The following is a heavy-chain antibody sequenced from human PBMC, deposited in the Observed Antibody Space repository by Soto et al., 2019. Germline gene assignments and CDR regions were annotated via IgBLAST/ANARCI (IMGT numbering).Heavy chain of an antibody. J-gene: IGHJ4*02. CDR3: ARGESIAARLGPFDY. Sequence: SETLSLTCTFSGGSISSGDYYWSWIRQPPGKGLEWIGYIYYSGSTYYNPSLKSRVTISVDTSKNQFSLKLSSVTAADTAVYYCARGESIAARLGPFDYWGQGTLVTVSS. V-gene: IGHV4-30-4*01. CDR1: GGSISSGDYY. D-gene: IGHD6-6*01. CDR2: IYYSGST.